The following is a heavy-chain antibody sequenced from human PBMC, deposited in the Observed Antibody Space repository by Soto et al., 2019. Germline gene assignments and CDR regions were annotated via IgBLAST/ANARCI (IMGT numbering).Heavy chain of an antibody. V-gene: IGHV1-2*02. J-gene: IGHJ3*02. CDR2: INPATGAA. CDR1: GYPVTAYY. Sequence: QLHLVQSGAVVKKPGASVTVSCSASGYPVTAYYMHWVRQAPGRGLEWMGGINPATGAAKYTQTFRGRVTRTRATSTSTVFMERSGVTSEDTAVFYCERGGGVGVAGSAAFDMWGQGTLVTVSS. CDR3: ERGGGVGVAGSAAFDM. D-gene: IGHD3-3*01.